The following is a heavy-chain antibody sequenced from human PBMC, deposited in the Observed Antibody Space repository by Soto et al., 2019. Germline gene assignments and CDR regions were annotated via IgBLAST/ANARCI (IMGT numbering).Heavy chain of an antibody. J-gene: IGHJ4*02. D-gene: IGHD6-13*01. CDR2: IKRDGSRT. Sequence: EVQLVESGGGLVQPGGSLRLSCAASGFTFSSYWMHWVRQVPGKGLVWVSRIKRDGSRTDYAESVKGRFTISRDNGKNTLYLHMNSLRADDTAVYYCARDGLISVAGVDFDYWGRGTLVTVSS. V-gene: IGHV3-74*01. CDR3: ARDGLISVAGVDFDY. CDR1: GFTFSSYW.